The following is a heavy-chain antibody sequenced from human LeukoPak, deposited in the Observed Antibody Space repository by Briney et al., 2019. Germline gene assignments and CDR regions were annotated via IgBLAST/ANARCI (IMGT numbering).Heavy chain of an antibody. CDR1: GGSISSYY. J-gene: IGHJ4*02. V-gene: IGHV4-59*01. D-gene: IGHD3-3*01. CDR2: IYYSGST. Sequence: SETLSLTCTVSGGSISSYYWGWIRHPPGEGLGWIWYIYYSGSTNYNPSLKSRVTISVDTSKNQFSLKLSSVTAADTAVYYCARGGTIFGVVGDYWGQGTLVTVSS. CDR3: ARGGTIFGVVGDY.